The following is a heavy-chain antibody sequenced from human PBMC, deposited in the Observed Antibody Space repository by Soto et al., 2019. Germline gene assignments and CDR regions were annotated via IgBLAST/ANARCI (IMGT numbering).Heavy chain of an antibody. V-gene: IGHV3-30*18. D-gene: IGHD6-13*01. CDR1: GFTFSSYG. CDR3: AKGIAAAGKLFDY. CDR2: ISYDGSNK. J-gene: IGHJ4*02. Sequence: QVQLVESGGGVVQPGRSLRLSCAASGFTFSSYGMHWVRQAPGKGLEWVAVISYDGSNKYYADSVKGRFTISRDNSKNTLYLQMNSLRAEDTAVYYCAKGIAAAGKLFDYWGRGTLVTVSS.